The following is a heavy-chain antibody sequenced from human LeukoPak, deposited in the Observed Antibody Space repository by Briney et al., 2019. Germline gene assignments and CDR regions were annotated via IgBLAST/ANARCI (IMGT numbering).Heavy chain of an antibody. CDR3: ARHGSSWSEFDY. Sequence: SETLSLTCTVSGGSISSYYWSWIRQPPGKGLEWIGYIYTSGSTNYNPSLKSRVTISVDTSKNQFSLKLSSVTAADTAVYYCARHGSSWSEFDYWAREPWSPSPQ. D-gene: IGHD6-13*01. V-gene: IGHV4-4*09. J-gene: IGHJ4*02. CDR2: IYTSGST. CDR1: GGSISSYY.